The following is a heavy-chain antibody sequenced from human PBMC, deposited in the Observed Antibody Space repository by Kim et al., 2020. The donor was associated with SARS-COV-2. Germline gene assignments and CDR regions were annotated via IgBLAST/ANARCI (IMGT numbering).Heavy chain of an antibody. D-gene: IGHD2-8*02. V-gene: IGHV4-31*03. Sequence: SETLSLTCTVSGGSISSGGYYWSWIRQHPGKGLEWIGYIYYSGSTHYHPFLKSRVTMSVDTSKNQFSLKLTSVTAADTAVYYCAKMLGIPWYYFDDWGQGTLVTVSS. J-gene: IGHJ4*02. CDR3: AKMLGIPWYYFDD. CDR1: GGSISSGGYY. CDR2: IYYSGST.